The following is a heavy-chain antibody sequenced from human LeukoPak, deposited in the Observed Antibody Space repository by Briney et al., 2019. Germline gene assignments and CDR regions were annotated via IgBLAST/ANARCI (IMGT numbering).Heavy chain of an antibody. CDR1: GFTFNSYA. CDR3: ARRSYFDY. D-gene: IGHD4-17*01. J-gene: IGHJ4*02. CDR2: ISGGGDNT. Sequence: GGSLRLSCTASGFTFNSYAMNWVRQAPGKGLEWVSGISGGGDNTYYADSVKGRFTISRDNSKNTLYLQMNSLRAEDTAVYYCARRSYFDYWGQGTLVTVSS. V-gene: IGHV3-23*01.